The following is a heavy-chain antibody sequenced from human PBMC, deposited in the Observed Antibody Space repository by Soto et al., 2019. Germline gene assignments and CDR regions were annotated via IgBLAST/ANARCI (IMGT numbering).Heavy chain of an antibody. CDR1: GFTFSSHD. Sequence: GGSLRLSCEASGFTFSSHDMSWVRQAPGKWLEWVSSINYNGATTYYADSVKGRFTISRDNSKNTLYLQMNSLIAEDTAVYYCARDRGVRGGGGTLPYWGPGTLVTVSS. CDR3: ARDRGVRGGGGTLPY. V-gene: IGHV3-23*01. J-gene: IGHJ4*02. CDR2: INYNGATT. D-gene: IGHD1-26*01.